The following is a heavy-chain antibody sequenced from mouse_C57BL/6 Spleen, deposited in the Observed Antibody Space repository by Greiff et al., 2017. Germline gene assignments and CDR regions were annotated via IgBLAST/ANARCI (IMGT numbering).Heavy chain of an antibody. D-gene: IGHD2-2*01. CDR1: GYTFTSYW. J-gene: IGHJ3*01. V-gene: IGHV1-5*01. CDR3: ARGGLRRPGFAY. CDR2: IYPGNSDT. Sequence: EVQLQQSGTVLARPGASVKMSCKTSGYTFTSYWMHWVKQRPGQGLAWIGAIYPGNSDTSYNKKFKGKSKLTAVTSASTAYMELSSLTNEDSAVYYCARGGLRRPGFAYWGQGTLVTVSA.